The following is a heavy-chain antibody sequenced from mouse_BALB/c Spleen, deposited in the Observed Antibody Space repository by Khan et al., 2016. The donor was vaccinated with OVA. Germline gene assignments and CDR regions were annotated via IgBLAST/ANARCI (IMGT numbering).Heavy chain of an antibody. CDR1: GYTFTDYY. CDR2: IYPGSGNI. Sequence: QVQLQQSGAELARPGASVELSCKASGYTFTDYYLTWVKQRSGQGLEWIGGIYPGSGNIYYNENFKGRATLTADKSSSPVYMHLSSLTSEDSVGYFCARLDTTSLDYWGQGTTLPVSS. D-gene: IGHD4-1*02. CDR3: ARLDTTSLDY. J-gene: IGHJ2*01. V-gene: IGHV1-76*01.